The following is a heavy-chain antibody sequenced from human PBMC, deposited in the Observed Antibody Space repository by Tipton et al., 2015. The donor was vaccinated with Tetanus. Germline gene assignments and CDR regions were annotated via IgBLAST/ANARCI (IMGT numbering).Heavy chain of an antibody. D-gene: IGHD6-6*01. CDR1: GFIVSSHY. Sequence: VQLVQSGGGLIQPGGSLRLSCVASGFIVSSHYMSWVRQAPGKGLEWVPVMYSGGDTYYVDSVKGRFSISRDNAKNTLYLQMNSLRVEDTAVYYCARVWGRGQLVTKPNWYFDLWGRGTLVTVSS. CDR2: MYSGGDT. V-gene: IGHV3-53*01. J-gene: IGHJ2*01. CDR3: ARVWGRGQLVTKPNWYFDL.